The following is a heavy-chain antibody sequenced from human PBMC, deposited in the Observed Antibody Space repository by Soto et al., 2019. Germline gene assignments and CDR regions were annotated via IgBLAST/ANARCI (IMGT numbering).Heavy chain of an antibody. CDR1: GDSFSSTSAA. J-gene: IGHJ4*02. Sequence: PSQTLSLTCAISGDSFSSTSAALSWFRQSPSRGLEWLGRTYYRSKWYSDYAVPVKSRITINPDTSKNQFPLQLNPVTPEDTAVYYCARGSYYSGWVWGQGTLVTVS. CDR2: TYYRSKWYS. V-gene: IGHV6-1*01. D-gene: IGHD6-19*01. CDR3: ARGSYYSGWV.